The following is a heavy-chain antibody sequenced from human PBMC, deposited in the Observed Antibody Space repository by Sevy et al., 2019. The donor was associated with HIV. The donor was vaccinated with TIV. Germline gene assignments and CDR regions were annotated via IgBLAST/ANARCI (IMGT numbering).Heavy chain of an antibody. Sequence: GGSLRLSCAASGFTFSSYWMSWVRQAPGKGLEWVANIKQDGSEKYYVDSVKGRFTISRDNAKNSLYLQMNSLRAEDTAVYYCARVITGSYYYGMDVWGQGTTVTVSS. V-gene: IGHV3-7*01. CDR1: GFTFSSYW. D-gene: IGHD2-15*01. CDR3: ARVITGSYYYGMDV. CDR2: IKQDGSEK. J-gene: IGHJ6*02.